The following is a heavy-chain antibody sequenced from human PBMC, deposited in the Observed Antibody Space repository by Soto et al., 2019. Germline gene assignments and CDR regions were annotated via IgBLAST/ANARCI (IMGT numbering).Heavy chain of an antibody. CDR3: ARDSRKMYQLLTDAFDI. D-gene: IGHD2-2*01. CDR1: GFTFSSYG. CDR2: ISSSSSTI. Sequence: GGSLRLSCAASGFTFSSYGMHWVRQAPGKGLEWVSYISSSSSTIYYADSVKGRFTISRDNAKNSLYLQMNSLRAEDTAVYYCARDSRKMYQLLTDAFDIWGQGTMVTVSS. J-gene: IGHJ3*02. V-gene: IGHV3-48*01.